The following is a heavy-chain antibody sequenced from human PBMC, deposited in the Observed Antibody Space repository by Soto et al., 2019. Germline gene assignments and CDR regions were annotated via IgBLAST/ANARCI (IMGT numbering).Heavy chain of an antibody. J-gene: IGHJ5*02. Sequence: SETLSLTCTVSGGSISSSSYYWGWIRQPPGKGLEWIGSIYYSGSTYYNPSLKSRVTISVDTSKNQFSLKLSSVTAADTAVYYCARHILRFINWFDPWGQGTLVTVSS. CDR3: ARHILRFINWFDP. CDR2: IYYSGST. CDR1: GGSISSSSYY. V-gene: IGHV4-39*01. D-gene: IGHD3-3*01.